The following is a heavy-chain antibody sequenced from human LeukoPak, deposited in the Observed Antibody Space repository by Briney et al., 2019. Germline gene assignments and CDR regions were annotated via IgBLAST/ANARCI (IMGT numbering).Heavy chain of an antibody. CDR2: ISGSGGST. CDR1: GFTFSSYA. CDR3: AKDQLTTEYYYGMDV. V-gene: IGHV3-23*01. Sequence: GGSLRLSYAASGFTFSSYAMSWVRQAPGKGLEWVSAISGSGGSTYYADSVKGRFTISRDNSKNTLYLQMNSLRAEDTAVYYCAKDQLTTEYYYGMDVWGRGTTVTVSS. D-gene: IGHD3-3*01. J-gene: IGHJ6*02.